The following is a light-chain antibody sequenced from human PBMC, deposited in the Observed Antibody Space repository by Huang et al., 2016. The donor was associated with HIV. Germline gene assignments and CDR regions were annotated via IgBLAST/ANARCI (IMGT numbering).Light chain of an antibody. J-gene: IGKJ2*01. CDR1: QIVSNY. Sequence: ETVLTQSLATLPWSPGERATLTCRASQIVSNYLAWYPQKPGQAPRPLIFDTSNRATGIPVRFSGSESGTDFTLTISSLEPEDFAVYYCHQRNNWLYTFGQGTKLEI. CDR2: DTS. V-gene: IGKV3-11*01. CDR3: HQRNNWLYT.